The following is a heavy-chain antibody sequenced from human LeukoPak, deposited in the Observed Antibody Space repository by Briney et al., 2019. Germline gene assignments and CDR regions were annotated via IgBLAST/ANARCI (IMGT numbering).Heavy chain of an antibody. V-gene: IGHV3-21*01. J-gene: IGHJ4*02. D-gene: IGHD5-12*01. CDR1: GFTFSSYS. CDR3: ARERMVATFDY. CDR2: ISSSSSYI. Sequence: GGSLRLSCAASGFTFSSYSMNWVRQATGKGREWVSSISSSSSYIYYADSVKGRFTISRDKAKNSLYLQMNSLRAEDTAIYYCARERMVATFDYWGQGTLVTVSS.